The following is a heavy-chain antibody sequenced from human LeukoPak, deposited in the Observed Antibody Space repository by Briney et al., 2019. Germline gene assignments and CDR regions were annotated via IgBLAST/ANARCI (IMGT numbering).Heavy chain of an antibody. D-gene: IGHD6-19*01. J-gene: IGHJ4*02. CDR1: GFTFSGYW. Sequence: GGSLRLSCAASGFTFSGYWMHWVRQVPEKGLVLVSRIDNGGSGTTYADSVKGRFTVSRDNAKNTLYLQMNSLRVEDTAVYYCARGVQGSGWIVNWGQGTLVTVSS. CDR2: IDNGGSGT. V-gene: IGHV3-74*01. CDR3: ARGVQGSGWIVN.